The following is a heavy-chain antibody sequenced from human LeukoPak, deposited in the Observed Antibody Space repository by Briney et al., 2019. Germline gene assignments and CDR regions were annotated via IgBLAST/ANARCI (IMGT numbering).Heavy chain of an antibody. CDR1: GGSFSGYY. CDR3: ARGSLNSSRYYYYFDY. CDR2: INHSGST. V-gene: IGHV4-34*01. D-gene: IGHD3-22*01. Sequence: SETLSLTCAVYGGSFSGYYWSWTRQPPGKGLEWMGQINHSGSTTYNPSLKSRVTITVDTSKIQFSPKLSSVTAADTAVYYCARGSLNSSRYYYYFDYWGEGTLVTVSS. J-gene: IGHJ4*02.